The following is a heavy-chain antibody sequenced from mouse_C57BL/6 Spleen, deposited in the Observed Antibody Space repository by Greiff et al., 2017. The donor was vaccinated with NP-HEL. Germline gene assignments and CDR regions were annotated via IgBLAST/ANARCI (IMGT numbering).Heavy chain of an antibody. V-gene: IGHV1-50*01. J-gene: IGHJ4*01. CDR2: IDPSDSYT. CDR3: ARSAMDY. Sequence: QVQLQQPGAELVKPGASVKLSCKASGYTFTSYWMPWVKQRPGQGLEWIGEIDPSDSYTNYNQKFKGKATLTVDTSSSTAYMQLSSLTSEDSAVYYCARSAMDYWGQGTSVTVSS. CDR1: GYTFTSYW.